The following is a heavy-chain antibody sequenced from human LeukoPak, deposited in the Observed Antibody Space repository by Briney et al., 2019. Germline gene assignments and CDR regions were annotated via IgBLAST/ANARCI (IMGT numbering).Heavy chain of an antibody. CDR3: ARVGGVLRTQHDY. CDR1: GGTFSSYA. Sequence: SVKVSCKASGGTFSSYAISWVRQAPGQGLEWMGRIIPILGIANYAQKFQGRVTITADKSTSTAYMELSSLRSEDTAVYYCARVGGVLRTQHDYWGQGTLVTVSS. D-gene: IGHD1-26*01. J-gene: IGHJ4*02. V-gene: IGHV1-69*04. CDR2: IIPILGIA.